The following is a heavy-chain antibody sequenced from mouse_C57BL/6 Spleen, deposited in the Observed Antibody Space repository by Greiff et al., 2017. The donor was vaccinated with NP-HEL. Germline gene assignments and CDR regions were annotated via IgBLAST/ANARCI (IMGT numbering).Heavy chain of an antibody. CDR2: IRLKSDNYAT. J-gene: IGHJ3*01. CDR1: GFTFSNYW. Sequence: DVKLVESGGGLVQPGGSMKLSCVASGFTFSNYWMNWVRQSPEKGLEWVAQIRLKSDNYATHYAESVKGRFTISRDDSKSSVYLQMNNLRAEDTGIYYCTGREKREGAWFAYWGQGTLVTVSA. CDR3: TGREKREGAWFAY. V-gene: IGHV6-3*01.